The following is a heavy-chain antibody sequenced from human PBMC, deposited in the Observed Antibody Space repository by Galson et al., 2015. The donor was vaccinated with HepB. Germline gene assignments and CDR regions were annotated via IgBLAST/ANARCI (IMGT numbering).Heavy chain of an antibody. V-gene: IGHV3-30*02. J-gene: IGHJ5*02. CDR3: AKDLEWIWFDP. CDR2: IRYDRSNK. D-gene: IGHD3-3*01. Sequence: SPRHRRAASGVILNNAGQHCVRQRRGKGLEWVAFIRYDRSNKYYADSVKGRFTISRDNSKNTLYLQMNSLRAEDTAVYYCAKDLEWIWFDPWGQGTLVTVSS. CDR1: GVILNNAG.